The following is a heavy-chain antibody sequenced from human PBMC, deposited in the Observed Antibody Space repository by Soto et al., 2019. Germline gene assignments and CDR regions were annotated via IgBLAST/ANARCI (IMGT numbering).Heavy chain of an antibody. CDR3: ARDSRYSYGFDY. CDR1: GFTFSSYG. J-gene: IGHJ4*02. Sequence: QVQLVESGGGVVQPGRSLRLSCAASGFTFSSYGMHWVRQAPGKGLEWVAVIWHDGRNKYYADSVKGRFTISRDNSKNTLYPQMNRLRAEDMAVYYCARDSRYSYGFDYWGQGTLVTLSS. CDR2: IWHDGRNK. V-gene: IGHV3-33*01. D-gene: IGHD5-18*01.